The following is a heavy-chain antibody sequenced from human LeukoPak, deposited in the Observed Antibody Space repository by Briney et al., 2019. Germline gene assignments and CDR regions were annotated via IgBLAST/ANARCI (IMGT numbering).Heavy chain of an antibody. CDR2: IMPSGGST. CDR3: ARAFAYGDWYFDL. J-gene: IGHJ2*01. Sequence: GASVKLSCKPSGYPFTSYYIYWGRHGAGQGLERMGKIMPSGGSTSYPQKFQGRVTMTRDTSTTTVYMELNSLRSEDTAVYYCARAFAYGDWYFDLWGRGTPVTVSS. D-gene: IGHD4-17*01. V-gene: IGHV1-46*01. CDR1: GYPFTSYY.